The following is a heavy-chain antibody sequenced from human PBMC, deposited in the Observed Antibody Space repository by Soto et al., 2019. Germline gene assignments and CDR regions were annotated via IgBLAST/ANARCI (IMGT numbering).Heavy chain of an antibody. D-gene: IGHD2-15*01. CDR3: ARDHCSGANCVPWFQH. J-gene: IGHJ1*01. V-gene: IGHV1-46*03. CDR2: INPSGGST. Sequence: QVQLVQSGAEVKKPGASVKVSCKASGYTFTSYYMHWVRQAPGQGLEWMGRINPSGGSTSYAQKFKGRVTMTRDTSTSTVDMDLSSLSSEETAMYYCARDHCSGANCVPWFQHWGQGTLVTVSS. CDR1: GYTFTSYY.